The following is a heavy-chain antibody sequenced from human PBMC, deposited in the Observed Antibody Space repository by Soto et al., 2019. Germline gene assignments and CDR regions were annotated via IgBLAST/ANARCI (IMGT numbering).Heavy chain of an antibody. V-gene: IGHV4-39*01. D-gene: IGHD1-26*01. CDR3: ARQSPDYLGSVGWFDP. CDR2: IYYSGTT. CDR1: GGSISSSSYY. J-gene: IGHJ5*02. Sequence: PSETLSLTCTVFGGSISSSSYYWVWLRQPPGKGLEWIGSIYYSGTTYYNPSLKSRVTISVDTSKNQFSLKLRSVTAADTAVYYCARQSPDYLGSVGWFDPWGQGTLVTVSS.